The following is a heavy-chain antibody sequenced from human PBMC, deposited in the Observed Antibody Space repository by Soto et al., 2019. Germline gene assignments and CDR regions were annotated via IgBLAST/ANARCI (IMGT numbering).Heavy chain of an antibody. V-gene: IGHV3-21*01. CDR2: ISGPSIYT. Sequence: EVQLVESGGGLVKPGGSLRLSCVASGFTFSGYSINWVRQAPGKGLEWVSYISGPSIYTYYADSVKGRFTISRDKAKSAVYLQMNSLRAEDTAVYYCARGFRDGFNVWGQGTTVSVSS. CDR1: GFTFSGYS. CDR3: ARGFRDGFNV. D-gene: IGHD3-10*01. J-gene: IGHJ6*02.